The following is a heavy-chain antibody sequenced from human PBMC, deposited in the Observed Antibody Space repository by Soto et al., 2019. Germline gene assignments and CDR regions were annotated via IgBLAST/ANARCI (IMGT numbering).Heavy chain of an antibody. Sequence: QVQLQESGPRLVKPSETLSLTCTVSGGSMRGYCWSWVRQPAGKGLDWIGRVCDTATTNYNPSLNRRVTMSIDTSKNQFFLKVTSVTAADTAVYYCARGPQLAKNWFDSWGQGTLVTVSS. CDR1: GGSMRGYC. CDR3: ARGPQLAKNWFDS. V-gene: IGHV4-4*07. CDR2: VCDTATT. D-gene: IGHD5-12*01. J-gene: IGHJ5*01.